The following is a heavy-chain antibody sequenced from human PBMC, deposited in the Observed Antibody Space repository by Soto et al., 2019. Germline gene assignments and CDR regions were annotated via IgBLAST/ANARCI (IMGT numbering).Heavy chain of an antibody. CDR2: INPSGGST. J-gene: IGHJ4*02. CDR1: GYTFTSYY. D-gene: IGHD2-21*02. V-gene: IGHV1-46*01. Sequence: GASVKVSCKASGYTFTSYYMHWVRQAPGQGLEWMGIINPSGGSTSYAQKFQGRVTMTRDTSTSTVYMELSSLRSEDTAVYYCARVTDAYCGGDCPLDYWGQGTLVTVS. CDR3: ARVTDAYCGGDCPLDY.